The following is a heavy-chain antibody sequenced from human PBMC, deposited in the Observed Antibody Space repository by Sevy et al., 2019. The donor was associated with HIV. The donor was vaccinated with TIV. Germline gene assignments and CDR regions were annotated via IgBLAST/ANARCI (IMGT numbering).Heavy chain of an antibody. CDR1: GFSLNNYW. CDR2: INQDGSVK. CDR3: VKAIAKDGSF. V-gene: IGHV3-7*01. Sequence: GGSLRLSCVASGFSLNNYWMNWVRLAPGKGLEWVANINQDGSVKDYVDSVRGRFTISRDNARNLVFLQMSSLRVDDSALYYCVKAIAKDGSFWGQGTLVTVSS. J-gene: IGHJ4*02. D-gene: IGHD6-13*01.